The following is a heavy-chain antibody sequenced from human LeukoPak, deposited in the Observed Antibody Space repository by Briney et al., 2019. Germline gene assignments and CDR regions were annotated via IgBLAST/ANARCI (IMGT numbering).Heavy chain of an antibody. J-gene: IGHJ4*02. CDR1: TVSGSSGNW. CDR3: ARELLGAPTPGAY. D-gene: IGHD7-27*01. V-gene: IGHV4-4*02. CDR2: VHKTGKT. Sequence: KPSETLSLTCALSTVSGSSGNWWSWVRQPPGKGLEWTGEVHKTGKTNYNPSLKTRVTISIDASKNQLSLELTSVTAADAAVYYCARELLGAPTPGAYWGQGTRVTVSS.